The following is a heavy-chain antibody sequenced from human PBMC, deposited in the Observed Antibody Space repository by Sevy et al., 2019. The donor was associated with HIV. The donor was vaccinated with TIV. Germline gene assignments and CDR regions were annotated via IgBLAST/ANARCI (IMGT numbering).Heavy chain of an antibody. J-gene: IGHJ3*02. Sequence: GGSLRLSCAASGFTVSSNYMSWVRQAPGKGLEWVSVIYSGGSTYNADSVKGRFTISRDNSKNTLYLQMNSLRAEDTAVYYCARGGYYHSSGYYIPAESPSAFDIWGQGTMVTVSS. CDR2: IYSGGST. CDR1: GFTVSSNY. CDR3: ARGGYYHSSGYYIPAESPSAFDI. D-gene: IGHD3-22*01. V-gene: IGHV3-53*01.